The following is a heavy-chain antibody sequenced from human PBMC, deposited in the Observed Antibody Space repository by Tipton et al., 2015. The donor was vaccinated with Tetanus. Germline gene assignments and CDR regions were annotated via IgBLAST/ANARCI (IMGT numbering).Heavy chain of an antibody. V-gene: IGHV4-39*07. Sequence: TLSLTCNVSGAFLSRSNYYWGWVRQPPGKGLEWLATIYYSGSTDYNPSLKSRVAISVDTSKNQFSLRLTSATAADTAVYYCARDRITGPTGRYYAMDVWGQGTTVTVSS. D-gene: IGHD1-7*01. CDR2: IYYSGST. CDR1: GAFLSRSNYY. J-gene: IGHJ6*01. CDR3: ARDRITGPTGRYYAMDV.